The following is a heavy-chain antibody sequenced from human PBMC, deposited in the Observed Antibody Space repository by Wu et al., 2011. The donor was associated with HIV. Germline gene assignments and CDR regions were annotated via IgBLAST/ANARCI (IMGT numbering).Heavy chain of an antibody. D-gene: IGHD3-22*01. CDR2: ISAYNGNT. CDR3: ARDHPGHYYDPNWFDP. J-gene: IGHJ5*02. CDR1: GYTFTSYG. Sequence: QVQLVQSGAEVKKPGASVKVSCKASGYTFTSYGISWVRQAPGQGLEWMGWISAYNGNTNYAQKLQGRVTMTTDTSTSTAYMELRSLRSDDTAXYYCARDHPGHYYDPNWFDPWGQGTLVTVSS. V-gene: IGHV1-18*01.